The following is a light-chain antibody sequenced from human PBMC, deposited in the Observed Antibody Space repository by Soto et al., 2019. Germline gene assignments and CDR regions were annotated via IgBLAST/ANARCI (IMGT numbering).Light chain of an antibody. CDR2: GVV. CDR3: CSYAGGYTYL. Sequence: QSALTQPRSVSGSPGPSVTISCTGTGNDVGAYNYVSWYQQHPGRPPKLLIYGVVRWPSGVPDRFSGSKSGNTASLTISGLQAEDEADYFCCSYAGGYTYLFGTGTKVTVL. CDR1: GNDVGAYNY. J-gene: IGLJ1*01. V-gene: IGLV2-11*01.